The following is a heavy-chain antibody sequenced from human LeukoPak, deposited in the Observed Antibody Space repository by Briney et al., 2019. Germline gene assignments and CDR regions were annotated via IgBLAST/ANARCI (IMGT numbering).Heavy chain of an antibody. Sequence: GGSLGLSCAASGFTFSSYWMSWVRQAPGKGLEWVANIKQDGSEKYYVDSVKGRFTISRDNAKNSLYLQMNSLRAEDTAVYYCARVVGYPSNWFDPWGQGTLVTVSS. J-gene: IGHJ5*02. CDR3: ARVVGYPSNWFDP. D-gene: IGHD6-13*01. CDR1: GFTFSSYW. V-gene: IGHV3-7*01. CDR2: IKQDGSEK.